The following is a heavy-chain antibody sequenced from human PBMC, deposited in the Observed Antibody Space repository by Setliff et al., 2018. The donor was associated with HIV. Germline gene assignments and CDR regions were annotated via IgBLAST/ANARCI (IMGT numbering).Heavy chain of an antibody. J-gene: IGHJ4*02. CDR3: ARGSPPLIWFGEATGAYFDY. D-gene: IGHD3-10*01. CDR1: GGSIVRYY. V-gene: IGHV4-31*03. CDR2: IYYSGAT. Sequence: PSETLSLTCTVSGGSIVRYYWSWIRQHPGKGLEWIGSIYYSGATYYNPSLKSRLSLSVDTSKNHFSLKLSSVTAADTALYYCARGSPPLIWFGEATGAYFDYWGQGTLVTVSS.